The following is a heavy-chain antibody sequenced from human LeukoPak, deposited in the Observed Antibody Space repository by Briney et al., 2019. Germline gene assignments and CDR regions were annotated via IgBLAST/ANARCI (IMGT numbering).Heavy chain of an antibody. CDR2: INHSGST. V-gene: IGHV4-34*01. CDR3: ATTNVLLWFGELSKTAYFDY. CDR1: GGSFSGYY. J-gene: IGHJ4*02. D-gene: IGHD3-10*01. Sequence: PSETPSLTCAVYGGSFSGYYWSWIRQPPGKGLEWIGEINHSGSTNYNPSLKSRVTISVDTSKNQFSLKLSSVTAADTAVYYCATTNVLLWFGELSKTAYFDYWGQGTLVTVSS.